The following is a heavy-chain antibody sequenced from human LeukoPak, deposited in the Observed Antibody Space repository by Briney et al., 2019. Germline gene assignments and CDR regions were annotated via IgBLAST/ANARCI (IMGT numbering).Heavy chain of an antibody. CDR3: ARDPSSGWYLKGWFDP. V-gene: IGHV3-23*01. D-gene: IGHD6-19*01. CDR2: ISGRGGGT. CDR1: GFTFSDYG. J-gene: IGHJ5*02. Sequence: PGGSLRLSCAASGFTFSDYGMSWVRQAPGKGLEWVSTISGRGGGTYSADSVKGRFTISRDNSKNTVYLQMNSLRAEDTAVYYCARDPSSGWYLKGWFDPWGQGTLVTVSS.